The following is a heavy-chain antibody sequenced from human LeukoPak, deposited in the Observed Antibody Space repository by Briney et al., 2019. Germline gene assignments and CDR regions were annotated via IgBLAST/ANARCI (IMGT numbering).Heavy chain of an antibody. D-gene: IGHD5-12*01. CDR3: ARGWLRMPYYFDY. J-gene: IGHJ4*02. Sequence: SQTLSLTCGVYGGSFSGYYWSWIRQPPGKGLEWIGEVSQTGSGRTNYNPSLKSRVTISVDTSKNQFSLKLSSVTAADTAVYYCARGWLRMPYYFDYWGQGTLVTVSS. CDR1: GGSFSGYY. V-gene: IGHV4-34*01. CDR2: VSQTGSGRT.